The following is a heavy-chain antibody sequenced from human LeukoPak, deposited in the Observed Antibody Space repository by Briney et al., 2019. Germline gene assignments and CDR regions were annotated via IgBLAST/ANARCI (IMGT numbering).Heavy chain of an antibody. CDR3: ARWVGGPAGINYYGMDV. CDR2: INPRGGTT. J-gene: IGHJ6*02. V-gene: IGHV1-46*01. CDR1: GYTFISYY. Sequence: ASVKVSCKASGYTFISYYMYWVRPAPGQGLEWMGIINPRGGTTSNAQKFQGRVTMTRDTSTSTVYMELSSLRSEDTAVYYCARWVGGPAGINYYGMDVWGQGTTVTVSS. D-gene: IGHD2-2*01.